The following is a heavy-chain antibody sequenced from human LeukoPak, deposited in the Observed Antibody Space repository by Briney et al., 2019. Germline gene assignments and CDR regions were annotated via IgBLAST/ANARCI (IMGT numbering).Heavy chain of an antibody. Sequence: PSETLSLTCAVSGYSISSGYYWGWIRQPPGKGLEWIGSIYHSGITYYNPSLTSRVTISVDTSKNQFSLKLSSVTAADTAVYYCARGDSGYYYFDYWGQGTLVTVSS. J-gene: IGHJ4*02. V-gene: IGHV4-38-2*01. CDR2: IYHSGIT. D-gene: IGHD3-9*01. CDR1: GYSISSGYY. CDR3: ARGDSGYYYFDY.